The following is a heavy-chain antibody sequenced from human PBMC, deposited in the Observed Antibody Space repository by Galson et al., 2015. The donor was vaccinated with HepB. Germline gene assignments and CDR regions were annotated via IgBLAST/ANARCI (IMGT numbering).Heavy chain of an antibody. D-gene: IGHD4-23*01. CDR1: GYAFTTYG. Sequence: SVKVSCKASGYAFTTYGLSWVRQAPGQGLERMGWISPYDGHRNYAQKLQGRVTMTTDTSTTTAYMELRSLRSDDTAVYYCARDKGGYGGNSAFPTSPDYWGQGTLATVSS. V-gene: IGHV1-18*01. J-gene: IGHJ4*02. CDR2: ISPYDGHR. CDR3: ARDKGGYGGNSAFPTSPDY.